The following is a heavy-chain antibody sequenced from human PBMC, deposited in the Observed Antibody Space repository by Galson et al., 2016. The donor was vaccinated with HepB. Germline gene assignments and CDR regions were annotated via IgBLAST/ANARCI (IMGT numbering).Heavy chain of an antibody. J-gene: IGHJ4*02. CDR1: GYPFTTYY. CDR2: IYPTDHST. CDR3: ASRSFSTKVFEY. V-gene: IGHV1-46*01. D-gene: IGHD2/OR15-2a*01. Sequence: SVKVSCKASGYPFTTYYTHWVRQAPGQGLEYMGLIYPTDHSTAYAPRFEGRVTMTDDTSTSTVFMGLSSLRSDDTAVYYCASRSFSTKVFEYWGQGTLVTVPS.